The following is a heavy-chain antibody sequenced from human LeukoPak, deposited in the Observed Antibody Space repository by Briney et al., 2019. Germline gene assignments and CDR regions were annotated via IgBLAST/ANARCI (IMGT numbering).Heavy chain of an antibody. CDR3: AKDVTIFGVVIIGPFDY. V-gene: IGHV3-23*01. CDR2: ISGSGGST. Sequence: GGSLRLSCAASGFTFSSYAMSWVRQAPGKGLEWVSAISGSGGSTYYADSVKGRFTISRDNSKNTLYLQMNSLRAEDTAVYYCAKDVTIFGVVIIGPFDYWGQGTLVTVSS. CDR1: GFTFSSYA. D-gene: IGHD3-3*01. J-gene: IGHJ4*02.